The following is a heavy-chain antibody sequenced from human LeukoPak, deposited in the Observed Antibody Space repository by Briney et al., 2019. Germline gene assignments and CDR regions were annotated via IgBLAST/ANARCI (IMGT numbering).Heavy chain of an antibody. D-gene: IGHD3-3*01. CDR3: ARPRTYYDFWRRYLPFDY. CDR1: GGTFSNYA. V-gene: IGHV1-69*05. Sequence: SVKVSCKASGGTFSNYAINWMRQAPGQGLEWMGGIITNFGTTNYAQKYQGRVTITTDESTSTVYMELSSLRSDDTAEYYCARPRTYYDFWRRYLPFDYWGQGTLVTVSS. J-gene: IGHJ4*02. CDR2: IITNFGTT.